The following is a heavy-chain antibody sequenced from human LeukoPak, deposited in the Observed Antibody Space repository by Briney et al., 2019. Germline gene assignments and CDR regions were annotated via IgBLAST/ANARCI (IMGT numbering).Heavy chain of an antibody. CDR2: ISYDGSNK. Sequence: GGSLRLSCAASGFTFSSYAMHWVRQAPGKGLEWVAVISYDGSNKYYADSVKGRFTISRDNSKNTLYLQMNSLRAEDTAVYYCARDRSPRYYGMDVWGQGTTVTVSS. J-gene: IGHJ6*02. CDR3: ARDRSPRYYGMDV. V-gene: IGHV3-30-3*01. CDR1: GFTFSSYA.